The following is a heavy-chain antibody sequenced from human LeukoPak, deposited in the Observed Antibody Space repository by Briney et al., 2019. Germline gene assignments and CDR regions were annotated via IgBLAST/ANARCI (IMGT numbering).Heavy chain of an antibody. D-gene: IGHD4-11*01. Sequence: ASVKVSCKASGGTFSSYTNSWVRQAPGQGLEWMGRIIPILGIANYAQKFQGRVTITADKSTSTAYMELSSLRSEDTAVYYCARVVTTGWFDPWGQGTLVTVSS. CDR2: IIPILGIA. CDR1: GGTFSSYT. J-gene: IGHJ5*02. CDR3: ARVVTTGWFDP. V-gene: IGHV1-69*02.